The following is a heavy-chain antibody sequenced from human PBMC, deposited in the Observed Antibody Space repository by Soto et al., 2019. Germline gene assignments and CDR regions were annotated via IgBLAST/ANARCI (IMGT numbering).Heavy chain of an antibody. CDR3: ASSRLGGTGYYYGMDV. CDR2: IIPIFGTA. CDR1: GGTFSSYA. V-gene: IGHV1-69*12. J-gene: IGHJ6*02. Sequence: QVQLVQSGAEVKKPGSSVKVSCKACGGTFSSYAISWVRQAPGQGLEWMGGIIPIFGTADYAQKFQGRVTITADESTSTAYMELSSLRSEYTAVYYCASSRLGGTGYYYGMDVWGQGTTVTVSS. D-gene: IGHD3-16*01.